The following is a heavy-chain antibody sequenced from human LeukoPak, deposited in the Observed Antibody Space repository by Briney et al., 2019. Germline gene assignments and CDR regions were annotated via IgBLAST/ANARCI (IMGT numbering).Heavy chain of an antibody. D-gene: IGHD6-19*01. CDR1: GYSFTSYW. J-gene: IGHJ4*02. V-gene: IGHV5-51*01. CDR3: ARLVGYSSGYLPDY. CDR2: IYPGDSDT. Sequence: GESLKISCKGSGYSFTSYWIAWVRQMPGKGLEWMGIIYPGDSDTRHRPAFQGQVTISADKFISTAYLQWSSLKASDTAMYYCARLVGYSSGYLPDYWGQGTLVTVSS.